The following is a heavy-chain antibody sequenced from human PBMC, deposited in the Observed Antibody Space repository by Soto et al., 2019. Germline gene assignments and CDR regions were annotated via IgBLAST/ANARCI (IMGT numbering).Heavy chain of an antibody. CDR2: ISAYNGNT. V-gene: IGHV1-18*01. CDR3: ASGRKDDLPGSSGMDG. CDR1: GYTITSYG. Sequence: SLKVSCTSSGYTITSYGISWVRQAPGQGLEWMGWISAYNGNTNYAQKLQGRVTMTTDTSTSTAYMELRSLRSDDTAVYYCASGRKDDLPGSSGMDGWGHGNTVTVSS. J-gene: IGHJ6*02. D-gene: IGHD3-3*01.